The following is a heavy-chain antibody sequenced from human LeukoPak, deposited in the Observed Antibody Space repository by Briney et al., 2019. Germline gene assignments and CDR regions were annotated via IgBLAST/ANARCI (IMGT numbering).Heavy chain of an antibody. J-gene: IGHJ5*02. CDR1: GGTFSSYA. CDR3: ARDLQVGATNWFDP. CDR2: IIPIFGTA. D-gene: IGHD1-26*01. Sequence: GSSVKVSCKASGGTFSSYAISWVRQAPGQGLEWMGRIIPIFGTANYAQKFQGRVTITTDESTSTAYMELSSLRSEDTAVYYCARDLQVGATNWFDPWGQGTLVTVSS. V-gene: IGHV1-69*05.